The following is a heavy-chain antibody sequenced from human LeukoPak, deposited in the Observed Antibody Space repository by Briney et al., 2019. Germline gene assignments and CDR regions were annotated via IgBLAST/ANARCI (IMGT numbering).Heavy chain of an antibody. CDR2: TSDRGDYT. V-gene: IGHV3-23*01. CDR3: ARDPYRFAFDI. J-gene: IGHJ3*02. D-gene: IGHD1-26*01. CDR1: GFTFTSYS. Sequence: GGSLRLSCAASGFTFTSYSMSWVRQAPGKGLEWVSGTSDRGDYTYYADSVKGRFTISRDNAKNSLYLQMNSLRAEDTAVYYCARDPYRFAFDIWGQGTVVLVSS.